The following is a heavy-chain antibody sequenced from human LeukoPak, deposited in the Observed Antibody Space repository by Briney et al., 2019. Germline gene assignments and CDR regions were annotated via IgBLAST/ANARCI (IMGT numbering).Heavy chain of an antibody. J-gene: IGHJ3*02. Sequence: GGSLRLSCAASGFTFSSYGMHWVRQAPGKGLEWVAFIRYDGSNKYYADSVKGRFTISRDNSKNTLYLQMNSLRAEDTAVYYCAKDQPLYNWNLEAFDIWGQGTMVTVSS. CDR2: IRYDGSNK. V-gene: IGHV3-30*02. CDR3: AKDQPLYNWNLEAFDI. D-gene: IGHD1-20*01. CDR1: GFTFSSYG.